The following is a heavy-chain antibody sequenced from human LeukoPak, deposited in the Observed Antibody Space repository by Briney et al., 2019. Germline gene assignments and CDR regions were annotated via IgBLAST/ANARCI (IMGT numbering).Heavy chain of an antibody. CDR1: GFTFSSYE. CDR3: ARDMGTGSGWSLGGYFDY. V-gene: IGHV3-48*03. J-gene: IGHJ4*02. CDR2: ISSSGSTI. D-gene: IGHD6-19*01. Sequence: GGSLRLSCAASGFTFSSYEMNWVRQAPGKGLEWVSYISSSGSTIYYADSVKGRFTISGDNAKNSLYLQMNSLRAEDTAVYYCARDMGTGSGWSLGGYFDYWGQGTLVTVSS.